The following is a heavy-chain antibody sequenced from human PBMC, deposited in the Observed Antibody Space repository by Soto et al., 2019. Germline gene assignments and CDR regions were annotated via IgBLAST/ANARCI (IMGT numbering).Heavy chain of an antibody. CDR2: ISAYNGNT. CDR1: GYTFTSYG. CDR3: ARVEGYCSGGSCEYYYTDV. V-gene: IGHV1-18*01. D-gene: IGHD2-15*01. J-gene: IGHJ6*03. Sequence: QVQLVQSGAEVKKPGASVKVSCKASGYTFTSYGISWVRQAPGQGLEWMGWISAYNGNTNYAQKLQGRVTMTTDTSTSTAYMELRSMRSDDTAVYYCARVEGYCSGGSCEYYYTDVWGIGTTVTVSS.